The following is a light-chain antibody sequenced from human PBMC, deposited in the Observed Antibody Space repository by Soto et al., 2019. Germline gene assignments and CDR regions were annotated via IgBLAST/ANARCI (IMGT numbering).Light chain of an antibody. J-gene: IGKJ2*01. CDR2: GAS. CDR3: QQYNNRPPDT. CDR1: QCVNSN. V-gene: IGKV3-15*01. Sequence: EIVMTQSPATLSVSPGERATLSCRASQCVNSNLAWYQQKPGQAPRLLIYGASTRVAGIPARFSGSGSGTEFSLTISSLQSEDFAVYYCQQYNNRPPDTFGQGTKLEIK.